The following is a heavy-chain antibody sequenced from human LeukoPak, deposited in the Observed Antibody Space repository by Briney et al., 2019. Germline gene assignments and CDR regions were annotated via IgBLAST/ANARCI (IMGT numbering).Heavy chain of an antibody. D-gene: IGHD2-15*01. CDR2: IRDRGGIT. CDR1: GFTFSSYA. CDR3: AKGSGDSCYSGLDH. Sequence: GGSLRLSCAASGFTFSSYAMSWVRQAPGKGLEWVSVIRDRGGITHYADSVKGRFTISRDNSKNTLYLQMNSLRAEDTAVYYCAKGSGDSCYSGLDHWGQGTLVTVSS. J-gene: IGHJ4*02. V-gene: IGHV3-23*01.